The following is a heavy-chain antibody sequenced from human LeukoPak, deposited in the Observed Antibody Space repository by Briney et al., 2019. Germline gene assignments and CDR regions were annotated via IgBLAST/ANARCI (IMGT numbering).Heavy chain of an antibody. J-gene: IGHJ6*03. CDR1: GYSFTSYW. CDR2: IYPDDSDT. CDR3: ARQGHCTNGVCYSNYYYYMDV. D-gene: IGHD2-8*01. Sequence: PRESLKISCKGSGYSFTSYWLGWERQMPGKGLEWMVIIYPDDSDTRYSPSFEGQVIISVNKSISTAYLQWRSLKASDTATYYCARQGHCTNGVCYSNYYYYMDVWGKGPTVTVSS. V-gene: IGHV5-51*01.